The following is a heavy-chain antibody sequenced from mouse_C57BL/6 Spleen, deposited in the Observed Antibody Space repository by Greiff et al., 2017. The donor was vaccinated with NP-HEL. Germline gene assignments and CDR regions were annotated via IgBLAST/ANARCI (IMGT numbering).Heavy chain of an antibody. J-gene: IGHJ4*01. V-gene: IGHV1-64*01. CDR2: IHPNSGST. Sequence: QVQLQQPGAELVKPGASVKLSCKASGYTFTSYWMHWVKQRPGQGLEWIGLIHPNSGSTNYNEKFKSKATLTVDKSSSTAYMQLSSLTSEDSAVYYCARAGGNPYYDAIDYWGQGTSVTVSS. CDR3: ARAGGNPYYDAIDY. D-gene: IGHD1-1*02. CDR1: GYTFTSYW.